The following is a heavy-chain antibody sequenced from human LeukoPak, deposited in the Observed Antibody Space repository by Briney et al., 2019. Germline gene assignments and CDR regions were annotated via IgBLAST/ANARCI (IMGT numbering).Heavy chain of an antibody. CDR3: AREGWFGELFVDY. J-gene: IGHJ4*02. CDR1: GFTFSNAW. D-gene: IGHD3-10*01. Sequence: PGGSLRLSCAASGFTFSNAWMSWVRQAPGKGLEWVSSISSSSSYIYYADSVKGRFTISRDNAKNSLYLQMNSLRAEDTAVYYCAREGWFGELFVDYWGQGTLVTVSS. V-gene: IGHV3-21*01. CDR2: ISSSSSYI.